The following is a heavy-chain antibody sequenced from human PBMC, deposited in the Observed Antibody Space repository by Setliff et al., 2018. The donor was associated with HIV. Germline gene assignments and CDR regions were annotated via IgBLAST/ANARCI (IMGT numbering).Heavy chain of an antibody. V-gene: IGHV4-4*07. CDR3: ARVHASGWNYFDY. J-gene: IGHJ4*02. CDR1: GASISSYY. CDR2: IYSSGST. D-gene: IGHD6-19*01. Sequence: SETLSLTCTVSGASISSYYWSWIRQPAGKGLEWIGRIYSSGSTNYNPSLRGRVTMSVDTSKNHFSLRLSSVTAADTAVYYCARVHASGWNYFDYWGQGTLVTVSS.